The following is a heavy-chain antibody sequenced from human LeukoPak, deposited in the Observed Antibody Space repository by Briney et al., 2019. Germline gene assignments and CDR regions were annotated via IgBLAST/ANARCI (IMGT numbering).Heavy chain of an antibody. D-gene: IGHD6-19*01. Sequence: PGGSLRLSCAASGFTFSNYWMSWVRQAPGKGPEWVGKIDKDGSEKYSVDSVRGRFTISRDNAKNTLYLQMDSLRAEDTAVYYCASLLKAGSDRRKAFDIWGQGTMVTVSS. V-gene: IGHV3-7*01. J-gene: IGHJ3*02. CDR2: IDKDGSEK. CDR3: ASLLKAGSDRRKAFDI. CDR1: GFTFSNYW.